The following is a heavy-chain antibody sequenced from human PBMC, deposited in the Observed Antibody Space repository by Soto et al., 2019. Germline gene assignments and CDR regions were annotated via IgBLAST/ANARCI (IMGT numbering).Heavy chain of an antibody. Sequence: QITLKESGPTLVEPTQTLTLTCTFSGFSLSTSAVGVGWIRQPPGKALEWLALIYWDDDRRYSPSLKSRLTITKDTSKNQVILTITNTDPVDTAAYYCAHSLMTTVTTKGPGVFDYWGQGTLVTVSS. CDR1: GFSLSTSAVG. CDR3: AHSLMTTVTTKGPGVFDY. D-gene: IGHD4-17*01. J-gene: IGHJ4*02. CDR2: IYWDDDR. V-gene: IGHV2-5*02.